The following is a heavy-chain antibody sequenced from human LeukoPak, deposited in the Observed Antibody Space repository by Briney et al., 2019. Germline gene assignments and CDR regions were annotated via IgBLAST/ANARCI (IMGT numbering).Heavy chain of an antibody. CDR1: GFTFSSYA. Sequence: GGSLRLSCAASGFTFSSYAMSWVRQAPGRGLEWVSAISGSGGSTYYADSVKGRFTISRDNSKNTLYLQMNSLRAEDTAVYYCAKDLDSSGWYYYWGQGTLVTVSS. J-gene: IGHJ4*02. V-gene: IGHV3-23*01. CDR3: AKDLDSSGWYYY. D-gene: IGHD6-19*01. CDR2: ISGSGGST.